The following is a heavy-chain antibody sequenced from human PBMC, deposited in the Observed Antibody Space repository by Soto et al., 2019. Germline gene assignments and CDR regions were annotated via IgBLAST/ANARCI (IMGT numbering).Heavy chain of an antibody. D-gene: IGHD3-10*01. Sequence: QVQLQESGPGLVKPSETLSLTCTVSGDSIISSRYNWVWIRQSPGNGLEWIGTISYSGSTFYSPSLRSRLTISVDTSKNQFSLSLSSVTAADTAVYYGARRASLVRGTLNRWFDSWGQGTLVTVSS. CDR1: GDSIISSRYN. J-gene: IGHJ5*01. V-gene: IGHV4-39*01. CDR2: ISYSGST. CDR3: ARRASLVRGTLNRWFDS.